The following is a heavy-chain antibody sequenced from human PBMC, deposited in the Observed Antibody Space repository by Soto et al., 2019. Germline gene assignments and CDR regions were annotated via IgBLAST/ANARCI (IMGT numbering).Heavy chain of an antibody. J-gene: IGHJ6*02. D-gene: IGHD6-6*01. CDR2: ISSYNGNT. Sequence: QVQLVQSGAEVKKPGASVKVSCKASGYTFITYGISWVRQAPGQGLEWMGWISSYNGNTNYAQKLQGRVTMTTVTSTTTAYMELRSLRSDDTVVYYCARDRPTSSIRARDYYYAMDVWCQGTTVTVSS. CDR3: ARDRPTSSIRARDYYYAMDV. V-gene: IGHV1-18*01. CDR1: GYTFITYG.